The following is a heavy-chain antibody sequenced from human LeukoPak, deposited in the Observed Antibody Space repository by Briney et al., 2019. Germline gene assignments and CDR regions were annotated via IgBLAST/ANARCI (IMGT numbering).Heavy chain of an antibody. D-gene: IGHD2-2*02. J-gene: IGHJ5*02. CDR1: GFTVSSNY. CDR3: VRDDALGYCSSTNCYTENWFDP. Sequence: GGSLRLSRAASGFTVSSNYMSWVRQAPGKGLEWVSVIYSGGSTYYADSVKGRFTISRHNGKDSLYLQMNSLRAEDTAVYYCVRDDALGYCSSTNCYTENWFDPWGQGTLVTVSS. CDR2: IYSGGST. V-gene: IGHV3-53*01.